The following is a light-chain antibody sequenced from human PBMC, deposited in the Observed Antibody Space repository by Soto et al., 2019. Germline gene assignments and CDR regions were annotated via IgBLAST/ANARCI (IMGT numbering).Light chain of an antibody. J-gene: IGKJ5*01. CDR3: QHLNSYPIT. CDR1: QGIRSY. Sequence: DIQLTQSPSFLSASVGDRVTITCRARQGIRSYLVWYQQKAGKAPKVLIHSVSTLQSGVPSRFSGSGFGTEFTLTISSLQPEDFATYYCQHLNSYPITFGQGTRLEIK. CDR2: SVS. V-gene: IGKV1-9*01.